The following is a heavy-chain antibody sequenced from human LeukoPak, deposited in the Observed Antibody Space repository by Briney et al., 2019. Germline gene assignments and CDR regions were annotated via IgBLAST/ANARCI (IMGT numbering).Heavy chain of an antibody. D-gene: IGHD2-15*01. V-gene: IGHV3-48*02. CDR2: ISADSNTI. J-gene: IGHJ2*01. CDR1: GLTFSIYS. Sequence: PGGSLRLSCAASGLTFSIYSMNWVRQAPGEGLEWLSYISADSNTIYYADSVKGRFTISRDNAKTSLYLQMNTLRDEDTAVYYCARDRAAPTWFFDLWGRGTLVLVSS. CDR3: ARDRAAPTWFFDL.